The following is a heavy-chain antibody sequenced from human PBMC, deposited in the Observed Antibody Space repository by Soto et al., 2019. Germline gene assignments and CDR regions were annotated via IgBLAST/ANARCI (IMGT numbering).Heavy chain of an antibody. Sequence: GGSLRLSCAASGFTFSSYAMHWVRQAPGKGLEWVAVISYDGSNKYYADSVKGRFTISRDNSKNTLYLQMNSLRAEDTAVYYCARALGYSSSWHDAFDIWGQGTMVTVSS. D-gene: IGHD6-13*01. CDR3: ARALGYSSSWHDAFDI. CDR2: ISYDGSNK. CDR1: GFTFSSYA. V-gene: IGHV3-30-3*01. J-gene: IGHJ3*02.